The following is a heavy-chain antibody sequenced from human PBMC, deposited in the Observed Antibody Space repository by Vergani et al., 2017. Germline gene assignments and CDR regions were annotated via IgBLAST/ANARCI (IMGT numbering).Heavy chain of an antibody. CDR2: ISSSSNYI. CDR3: AGGWGPLVHFDY. J-gene: IGHJ4*02. CDR1: GFTFSSYS. Sequence: EVQLVESGGGLVKPGGSLRLSCAASGFTFSSYSMNWVRQAPGKGLEWVSSISSSSNYIYYADSVKGRFTISRNNAKNSLYRQMNSLRAEDTGVYYCAGGWGPLVHFDYWGQGTLVTVSS. D-gene: IGHD3-16*01. V-gene: IGHV3-21*01.